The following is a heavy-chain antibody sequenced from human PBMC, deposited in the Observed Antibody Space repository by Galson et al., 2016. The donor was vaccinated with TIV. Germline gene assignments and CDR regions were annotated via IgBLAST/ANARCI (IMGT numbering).Heavy chain of an antibody. D-gene: IGHD4-17*01. CDR1: GGSISDGYYY. CDR3: ARGTTRNFDL. Sequence: TLSLTCTVSGGSISDGYYYWSWIRPPAGKGLEWLGRIYIGGGTNYNPSLRSRLTISLDTSMNQFSLDLNSVTAADTAVYSCARGTTRNFDLWGRGTLVTVSS. V-gene: IGHV4-61*02. CDR2: IYIGGGT. J-gene: IGHJ2*01.